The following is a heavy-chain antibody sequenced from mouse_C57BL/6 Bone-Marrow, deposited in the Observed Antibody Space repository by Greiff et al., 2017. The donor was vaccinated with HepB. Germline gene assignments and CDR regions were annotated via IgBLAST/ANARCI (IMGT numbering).Heavy chain of an antibody. CDR1: GYTFTGYW. CDR2: ILPGSGST. Sequence: VQLQQSGAELMKPGASVKLSCKATGYTFTGYWIEWVKQRPGHGLEWIGEILPGSGSTNYNEKFKGKATFTADTSSNTAYMHLSSLTTEDSAIYYCARRPFNYYGISYPVYFDYWGQGTTLTVSS. CDR3: ARRPFNYYGISYPVYFDY. J-gene: IGHJ2*01. V-gene: IGHV1-9*01. D-gene: IGHD1-1*01.